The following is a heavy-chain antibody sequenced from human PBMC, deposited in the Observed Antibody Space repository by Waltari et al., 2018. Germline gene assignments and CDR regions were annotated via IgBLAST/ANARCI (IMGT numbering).Heavy chain of an antibody. Sequence: QVQLVQSGAEVKKPGASVKVSCKASGYTFTSYAMPWVRQAPGQRLEWMGWINADNGNTKYSQKFEGRLTITRDTSANTAYMELSSLRSEDTAVYYCARVARYCSSTSCALDYWGQGTLVTVSS. CDR2: INADNGNT. J-gene: IGHJ4*02. CDR1: GYTFTSYA. CDR3: ARVARYCSSTSCALDY. V-gene: IGHV1-3*01. D-gene: IGHD2-2*01.